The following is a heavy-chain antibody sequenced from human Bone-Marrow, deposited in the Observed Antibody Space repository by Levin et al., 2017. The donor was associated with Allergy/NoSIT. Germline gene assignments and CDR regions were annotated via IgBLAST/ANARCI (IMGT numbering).Heavy chain of an antibody. V-gene: IGHV3-74*01. CDR1: XXXXRNYR. CDR3: ARDPGTNGHDWYFDL. CDR2: IESDESST. J-gene: IGHJ2*01. D-gene: IGHD4/OR15-4a*01. Sequence: GESLKISCAXXXXXXRNYRMSWGRQAHGKGLVWVSRIESDESSTNHADSVKGRFTISRDNAKNTLYLQMNSLRAEDTAVYYCARDPGTNGHDWYFDLWGRGTLVTVSS.